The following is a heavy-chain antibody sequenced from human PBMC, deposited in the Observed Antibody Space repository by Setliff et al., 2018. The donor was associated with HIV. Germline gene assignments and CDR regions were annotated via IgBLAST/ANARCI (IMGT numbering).Heavy chain of an antibody. V-gene: IGHV4-39*07. J-gene: IGHJ6*02. CDR3: ARDPSWSDYSRSNGMDV. CDR2: IYYSGSS. D-gene: IGHD3-3*01. Sequence: SETLSLTCTVSGGSISSSSYYWGWIRQPPGKGLEWIGTIYYSGSSYYNPSLKSRVTISVDTSKNQFSRKLTSLTAADTAVYYWARDPSWSDYSRSNGMDVWGQGTTVTVSS. CDR1: GGSISSSSYY.